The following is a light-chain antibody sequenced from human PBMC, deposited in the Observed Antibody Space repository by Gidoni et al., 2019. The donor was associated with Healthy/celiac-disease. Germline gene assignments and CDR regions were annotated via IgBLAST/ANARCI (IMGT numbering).Light chain of an antibody. CDR3: QQYNSYCT. J-gene: IGKJ1*01. Sequence: DIKMTQSPSTLSASVGDRVTITCRASQSISSWLAWYQQKPGKAPKLLIYDASSLESGVPSRFSGSGSGTEFTLTFSSLQPDDFATYYCQQYNSYCTFGQGTKVEIK. V-gene: IGKV1-5*01. CDR1: QSISSW. CDR2: DAS.